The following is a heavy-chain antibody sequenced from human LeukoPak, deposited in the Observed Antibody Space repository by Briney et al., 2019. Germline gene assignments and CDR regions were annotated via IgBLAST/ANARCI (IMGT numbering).Heavy chain of an antibody. CDR1: GYTLTELS. J-gene: IGHJ4*02. Sequence: ASVKVSCKVSGYTLTELSMHWVGQAPGQGLEWMGWISAYNGNTNYAQKLQGRVTMTTDTSTSTAYMELRSLRSDDTAVYYCARVGAQGIVVVYMSYFDYWGQGTLVAVSS. CDR3: ARVGAQGIVVVYMSYFDY. D-gene: IGHD3-22*01. V-gene: IGHV1-18*01. CDR2: ISAYNGNT.